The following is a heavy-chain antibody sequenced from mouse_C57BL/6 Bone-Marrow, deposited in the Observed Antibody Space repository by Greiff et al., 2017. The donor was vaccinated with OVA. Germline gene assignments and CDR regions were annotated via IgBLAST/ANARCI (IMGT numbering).Heavy chain of an antibody. CDR1: GFNITDDY. CDR3: TTEAYDYDEFAY. V-gene: IGHV14-4*01. Sequence: EVQLQQSGAELVRPGASVKLSCTASGFNITDDYMHWVKQRPEQGLEWIGWIDPENGDTEYSSKFQGKATITADTSSNTAYLQLSSLTSEDTDVYYCTTEAYDYDEFAYWGQGTLVTVSA. D-gene: IGHD2-4*01. CDR2: IDPENGDT. J-gene: IGHJ3*01.